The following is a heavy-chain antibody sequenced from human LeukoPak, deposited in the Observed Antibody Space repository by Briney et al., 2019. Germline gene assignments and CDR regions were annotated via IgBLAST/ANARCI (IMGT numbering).Heavy chain of an antibody. CDR2: IYYSGST. V-gene: IGHV4-59*08. CDR3: ARSRVGRYMDYYYYGMDV. Sequence: SETLSLTCTVSGGSISSYYWSWIRQPPGKGLKWIGYIYYSGSTNYNPSLKSRVTISVDTSKNQFSLKLSSVTAADTAVYYCARSRVGRYMDYYYYGMDVWGQGTTVTVSS. J-gene: IGHJ6*02. CDR1: GGSISSYY. D-gene: IGHD1-14*01.